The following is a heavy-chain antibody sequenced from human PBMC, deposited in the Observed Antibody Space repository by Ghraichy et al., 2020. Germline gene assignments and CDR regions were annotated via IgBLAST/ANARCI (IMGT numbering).Heavy chain of an antibody. CDR2: LNIGNAYK. V-gene: IGHV3-21*01. D-gene: IGHD1-7*01. CDR3: ARDVSGGNYHPQDV. J-gene: IGHJ6*02. Sequence: GGSLRLSCAASGFTFSSYSLNWLRQAPGTGLEWVSSLNIGNAYKYYADSVKGRFTISRDNAENSLYLQMNSLRAEDTAVYYCARDVSGGNYHPQDVWGQGTTVTVSS. CDR1: GFTFSSYS.